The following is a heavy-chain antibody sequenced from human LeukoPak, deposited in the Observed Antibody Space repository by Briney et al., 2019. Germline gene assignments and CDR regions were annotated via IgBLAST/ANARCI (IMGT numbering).Heavy chain of an antibody. D-gene: IGHD3-22*01. CDR3: ARVGYDSSGYYYVPHFDY. CDR2: IYYSGST. Sequence: SQTLSLTCTVSGGSISSGGYYWSWIRQHPGKGLEWIGYIYYSGSTYYNPSLKSRVTISVDTSKNQFSLKLSSVTAADTAVYYCARVGYDSSGYYYVPHFDYWGQGTLVTVTS. V-gene: IGHV4-31*03. CDR1: GGSISSGGYY. J-gene: IGHJ4*02.